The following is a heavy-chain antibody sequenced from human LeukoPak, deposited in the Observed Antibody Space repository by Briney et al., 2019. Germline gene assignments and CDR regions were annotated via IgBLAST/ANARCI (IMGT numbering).Heavy chain of an antibody. J-gene: IGHJ5*02. Sequence: SETLSLTCAVYGGSFSGYYWCWTRQPPGKGLEWIGEINHSGSTNYNPSLKSRVTISVDTSKNQFSLKLSSVTAADTAVYYCARAEWFGMPPRGSWFDPWGQGTLVTVSS. CDR1: GGSFSGYY. D-gene: IGHD3-10*01. V-gene: IGHV4-34*01. CDR2: INHSGST. CDR3: ARAEWFGMPPRGSWFDP.